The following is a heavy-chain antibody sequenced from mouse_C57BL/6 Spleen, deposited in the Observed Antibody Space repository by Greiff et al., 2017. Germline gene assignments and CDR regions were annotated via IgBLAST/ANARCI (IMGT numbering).Heavy chain of an antibody. D-gene: IGHD5-1-1*01. V-gene: IGHV1-26*01. CDR2: INPNNGGT. CDR3: AQICDYYAMDY. Sequence: EVQLHQSGPELVKPGASVKISCKASGYTFTDYYMNWVKQSHGKSLEWIGDINPNNGGTSYNQKFKGKATLTVDKSSSTAYMELRSLTSEDSAVYYCAQICDYYAMDYWGQGTSVTVSS. CDR1: GYTFTDYY. J-gene: IGHJ4*01.